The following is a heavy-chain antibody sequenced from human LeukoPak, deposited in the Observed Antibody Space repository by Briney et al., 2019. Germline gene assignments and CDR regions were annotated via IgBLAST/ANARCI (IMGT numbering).Heavy chain of an antibody. CDR3: ASPRPGYSYGYTAGGFDY. CDR2: INPSGGST. D-gene: IGHD5-18*01. V-gene: IGHV1-46*01. Sequence: ASVKVSCKASGYTFTGYYMHWVRQAPGQGLEWMGIINPSGGSTSYAQKFQGRVTITADKSTSTAYMELSSLRSEDTAVYYCASPRPGYSYGYTAGGFDYWGQGTLVTVSS. J-gene: IGHJ4*02. CDR1: GYTFTGYY.